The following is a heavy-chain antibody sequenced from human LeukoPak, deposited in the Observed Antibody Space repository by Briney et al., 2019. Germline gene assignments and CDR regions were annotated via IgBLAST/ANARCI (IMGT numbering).Heavy chain of an antibody. V-gene: IGHV3-30-3*01. CDR1: GFTFSSYA. J-gene: IGHJ4*02. D-gene: IGHD3-10*01. CDR2: ISYDGTNK. Sequence: GKSLRLSCAASGFTFSSYAINWVRQAPGKGLEGVAVISYDGTNKNYADSVKGRFTISRDSSKNTVYLEMNSLRGEDTAVYYCARDPEHYGSGSYLDYWGQGSLVTVSS. CDR3: ARDPEHYGSGSYLDY.